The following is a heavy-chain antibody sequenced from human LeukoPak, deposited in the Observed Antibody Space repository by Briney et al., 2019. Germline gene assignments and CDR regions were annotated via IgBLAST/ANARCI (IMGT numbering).Heavy chain of an antibody. Sequence: ASETLSLTYAVYGGSFSGYYWSWIRQPPGKGLEWIGEINHSGSTNYNPSLKSRVTISVDTSKNQFSLKLSSVTAADTAVYYCARIAAAAGGFDYWGQGTLVTVSS. V-gene: IGHV4-34*01. CDR2: INHSGST. CDR3: ARIAAAAGGFDY. D-gene: IGHD6-13*01. CDR1: GGSFSGYY. J-gene: IGHJ4*02.